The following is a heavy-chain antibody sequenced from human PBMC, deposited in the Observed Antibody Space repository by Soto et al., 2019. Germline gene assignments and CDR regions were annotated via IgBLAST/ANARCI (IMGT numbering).Heavy chain of an antibody. CDR3: ARWSYFGGYDY. Sequence: ASVKVSCKASGYTFTDYEIHWVRQAPGQGLEWMGWINPNSGGTNSAQKFLGWVTMTRDTSITTAYLNLTRLNSDDTAVYYCARWSYFGGYDYGGQGTLVTVSS. CDR2: INPNSGGT. V-gene: IGHV1-2*04. J-gene: IGHJ4*02. D-gene: IGHD2-21*01. CDR1: GYTFTDYE.